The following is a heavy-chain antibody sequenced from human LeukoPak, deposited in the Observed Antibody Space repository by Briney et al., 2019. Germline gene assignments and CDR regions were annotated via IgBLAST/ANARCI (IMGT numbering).Heavy chain of an antibody. J-gene: IGHJ4*02. CDR3: AKGLRGYSGYDPFYY. CDR2: ITWDGGST. D-gene: IGHD5-12*01. V-gene: IGHV3-43*01. CDR1: GFTFDDYT. Sequence: GGSLRLSCAASGFTFDDYTMHWVRQAPGKGLEWVSLITWDGGSTYYADSVKGRFTISRDNSKNSLYLQMNSLRTEDTALYYCAKGLRGYSGYDPFYYWGQGTLVTVSS.